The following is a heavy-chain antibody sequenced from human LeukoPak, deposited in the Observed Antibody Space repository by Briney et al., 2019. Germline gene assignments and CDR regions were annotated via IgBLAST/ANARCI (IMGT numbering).Heavy chain of an antibody. V-gene: IGHV1-69*13. CDR3: ARILPDSSGYYYFDY. CDR1: GYTFTGYY. CDR2: IIPIFGTA. J-gene: IGHJ4*02. Sequence: ASVTVSCKASGYTFTGYYMHWVRQAPGQGLEWMGGIIPIFGTANYAQKFQGRVTITADESTSTAYMELSSLRSEDTAVYYCARILPDSSGYYYFDYWGQGTLVTVSS. D-gene: IGHD3-22*01.